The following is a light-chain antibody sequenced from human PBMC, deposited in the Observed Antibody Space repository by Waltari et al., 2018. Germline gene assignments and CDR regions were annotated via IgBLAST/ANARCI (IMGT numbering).Light chain of an antibody. CDR1: QSISTY. V-gene: IGKV1-39*01. CDR2: AAS. J-gene: IGKJ4*01. Sequence: DFQMTQSPSSLSASVGDRVTITGRASQSISTYLNRYQQKPGKAPNLLIYAASSLQSRVPSRFSGSGSESDFTLTISSLQPEDFATYYCQQSYSPLTFGGGTKVEIK. CDR3: QQSYSPLT.